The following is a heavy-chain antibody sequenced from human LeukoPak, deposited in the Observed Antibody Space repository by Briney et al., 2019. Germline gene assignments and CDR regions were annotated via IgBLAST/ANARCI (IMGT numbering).Heavy chain of an antibody. Sequence: PGGSLRLSCAVSGFTFSNYGMHWVRQAPGRGLEWVAIIWPDGSIKYYADSATGRFSISRGNSKNTLYLQMNSLRAEDTAIYYCAKGGGSTIDDAFDIWGQGTMVTVYS. J-gene: IGHJ3*02. CDR3: AKGGGSTIDDAFDI. D-gene: IGHD3-10*01. CDR1: GFTFSNYG. V-gene: IGHV3-33*06. CDR2: IWPDGSIK.